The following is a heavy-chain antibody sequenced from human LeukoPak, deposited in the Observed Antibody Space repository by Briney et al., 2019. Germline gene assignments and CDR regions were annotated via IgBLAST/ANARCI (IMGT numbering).Heavy chain of an antibody. CDR1: GFTFSSYS. D-gene: IGHD1-26*01. J-gene: IGHJ2*01. V-gene: IGHV3-74*01. CDR3: TRVRVESGSNRVWYFDL. Sequence: GGSLRLSCAASGFTFSSYSMNWVRQAPGKGLVWVSRINSDGSSIGHADSVKGRFTISRDNAKNTLYLEMNSLRAEDTAVNYCTRVRVESGSNRVWYFDLWGRGTLVTVSS. CDR2: INSDGSSI.